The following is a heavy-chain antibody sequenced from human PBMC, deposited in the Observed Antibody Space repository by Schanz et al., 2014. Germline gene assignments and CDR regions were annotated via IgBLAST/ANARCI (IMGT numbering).Heavy chain of an antibody. J-gene: IGHJ4*02. Sequence: EVQLVESEGGLVQPGGSLRLSCEGSGFSFSDYWMGWVRQAPGKGLEWVANIKKDGSENYYADSVQGRFTISRDNAKNSLYLQMSSLRDEDTAVYYCAKDPSYGSDWVKYLDHWGQGTLVTVSS. CDR2: IKKDGSEN. D-gene: IGHD1-26*01. CDR1: GFSFSDYW. CDR3: AKDPSYGSDWVKYLDH. V-gene: IGHV3-7*01.